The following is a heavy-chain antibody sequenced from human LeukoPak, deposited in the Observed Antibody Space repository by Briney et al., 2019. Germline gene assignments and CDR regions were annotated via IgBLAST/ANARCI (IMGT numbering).Heavy chain of an antibody. CDR3: ARGLSIAVAGTVDY. Sequence: GGSLRLSCAASGFTFSSYAMSWVRQAPGKGLEWVSGISLNGGSTSYADAVKGRFTITRENAKNFLYLQMNSLRAEDTALYYGARGLSIAVAGTVDYWGQGTLVTVSS. D-gene: IGHD6-19*01. CDR2: ISLNGGST. V-gene: IGHV3-20*04. J-gene: IGHJ4*02. CDR1: GFTFSSYA.